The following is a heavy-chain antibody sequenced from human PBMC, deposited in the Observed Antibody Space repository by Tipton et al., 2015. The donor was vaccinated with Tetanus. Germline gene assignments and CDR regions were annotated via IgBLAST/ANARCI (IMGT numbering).Heavy chain of an antibody. V-gene: IGHV3-30-3*01. J-gene: IGHJ6*02. CDR3: VRVLKGAKCSRSSCYGYGMDV. CDR2: ISDDGHKK. D-gene: IGHD2-2*01. CDR1: AFTFSNYA. Sequence: RSLRLSCAASAFTFSNYAVHWVRQVPRKGLEWVAVISDDGHKKFYADSVKGRFTISRDNAKNTLYLQMNSLRAEDTAVYYCVRVLKGAKCSRSSCYGYGMDVWGQGTTVTVSS.